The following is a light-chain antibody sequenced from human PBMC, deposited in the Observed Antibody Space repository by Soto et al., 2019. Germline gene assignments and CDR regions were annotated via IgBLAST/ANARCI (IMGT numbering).Light chain of an antibody. J-gene: IGKJ2*01. Sequence: EIVMTQSPATLSVSPGERATLTCRASQRVSSNLAWYQQKPGQAPRLLIYGASPRATGIPARFSGSGSETEFTLTISSLQSEDIAVYYCQQYNNWPPYTFGQGTKLEIK. V-gene: IGKV3-15*01. CDR3: QQYNNWPPYT. CDR1: QRVSSN. CDR2: GAS.